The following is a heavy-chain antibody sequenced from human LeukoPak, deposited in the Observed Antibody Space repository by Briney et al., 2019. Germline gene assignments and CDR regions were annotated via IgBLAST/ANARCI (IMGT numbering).Heavy chain of an antibody. J-gene: IGHJ4*02. CDR3: ARRGQQLIYFDY. CDR2: LSGSSSYI. Sequence: GGSLRLSCAASGFTFTSYSMSWVRQAPGKGLEWVSSLSGSSSYIYYADSVKGRFTISRDNAKNSLYLQMNSLRAEDTAVYYCARRGQQLIYFDYWGQGTLVTVSS. V-gene: IGHV3-21*01. D-gene: IGHD6-13*01. CDR1: GFTFTSYS.